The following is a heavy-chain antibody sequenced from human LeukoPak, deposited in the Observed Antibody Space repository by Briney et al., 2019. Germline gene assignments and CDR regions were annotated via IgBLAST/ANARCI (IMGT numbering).Heavy chain of an antibody. CDR3: AREWNYYGSGIMDV. V-gene: IGHV3-7*01. CDR2: IKQDGGEK. CDR1: GFTFSSYW. Sequence: GGSLRLSCAASGFTFSSYWMSWVRQAPGKGLEWVSNIKQDGGEKYYVGSVKGRFTVSRDNAKNSLYLQMNSLRAEDTAVYYCAREWNYYGSGIMDVWGKGTTVTVSS. D-gene: IGHD3-10*01. J-gene: IGHJ6*04.